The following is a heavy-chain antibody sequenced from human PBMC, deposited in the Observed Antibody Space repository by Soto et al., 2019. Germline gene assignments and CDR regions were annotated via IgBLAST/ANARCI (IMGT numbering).Heavy chain of an antibody. J-gene: IGHJ4*02. CDR1: GFTFSDYY. CDR3: ARDHHRYSGYDYVDY. CDR2: ISSSSSYT. D-gene: IGHD5-12*01. V-gene: IGHV3-11*05. Sequence: QVQLVESGGGLVKPGGSLRLSCAASGFTFSDYYMSWIRQAPGKGLEWVSYISSSSSYTNYADSVKGRFTISRDNAKNSLYLQMTSPRAADTAVYYCARDHHRYSGYDYVDYWGQGTLVTVSS.